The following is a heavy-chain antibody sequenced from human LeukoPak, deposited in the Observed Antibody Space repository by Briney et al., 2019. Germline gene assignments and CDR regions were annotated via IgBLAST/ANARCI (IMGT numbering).Heavy chain of an antibody. CDR1: GFTFNNYN. V-gene: IGHV3-21*01. J-gene: IGHJ4*02. D-gene: IGHD6-19*01. CDR3: AREQWLVQGVFDY. CDR2: ISSSSSYI. Sequence: PGGSLRLSCAASGFTFNNYNMNWVRQAPGKGLEWVSSISSSSSYIYYADSVKGRFTISRDNAKNSLYLQMNSLRAEDTAVYYCAREQWLVQGVFDYWGQGTLVTVSS.